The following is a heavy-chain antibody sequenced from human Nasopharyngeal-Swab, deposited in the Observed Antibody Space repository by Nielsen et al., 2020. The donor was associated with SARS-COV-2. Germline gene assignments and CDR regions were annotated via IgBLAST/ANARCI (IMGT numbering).Heavy chain of an antibody. D-gene: IGHD6-19*01. CDR3: ARKQWLDPTADWYFDL. V-gene: IGHV1-46*01. CDR1: GYTFTSYY. J-gene: IGHJ2*01. CDR2: INPSGGST. Sequence: ASVKVSCKASGYTFTSYYMHWVRQAPGQGLEWMGIINPSGGSTSYAQKFQGRVTMTRDTSTSTVYMELSSLRSEDTAVYYCARKQWLDPTADWYFDLWGRGTLVTVSS.